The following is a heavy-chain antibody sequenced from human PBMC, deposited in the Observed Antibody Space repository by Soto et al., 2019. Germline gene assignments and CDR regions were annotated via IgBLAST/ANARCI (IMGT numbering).Heavy chain of an antibody. Sequence: QVHLVQSAVEVKKPGASVKISCKASGYSFNSYGISWVRQAPGQGLEWMGWIRGDNGHTNYAQNPQGRATMTTDTSTSTAYLELRSLRSDDTAVYYCARFPVSKQWLSRAYGMDVWGQGTTVTVSS. D-gene: IGHD6-19*01. V-gene: IGHV1-18*01. CDR3: ARFPVSKQWLSRAYGMDV. CDR2: IRGDNGHT. J-gene: IGHJ6*02. CDR1: GYSFNSYG.